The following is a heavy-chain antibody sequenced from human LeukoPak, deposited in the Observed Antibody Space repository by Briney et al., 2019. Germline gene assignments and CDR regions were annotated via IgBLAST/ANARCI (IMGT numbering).Heavy chain of an antibody. CDR3: ARGSYGMDV. CDR2: VSKSDGTT. J-gene: IGHJ6*02. V-gene: IGHV3-23*01. Sequence: GGSLRLSCAASGFIFTTYAMSWVRQAPGKGLEWVSSVSKSDGTTYYADSVKGRLTISRDNSKNTLHLQMNGLRAEDTAVYYCARGSYGMDVWGQGTTVTVSS. CDR1: GFIFTTYA.